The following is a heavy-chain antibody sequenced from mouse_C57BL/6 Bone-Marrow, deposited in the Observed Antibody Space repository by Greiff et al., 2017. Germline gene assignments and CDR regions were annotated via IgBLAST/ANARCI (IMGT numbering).Heavy chain of an antibody. CDR2: IDPSDSYT. J-gene: IGHJ2*01. CDR1: GYTFTSYW. CDR3: VSPGHYKRFFDY. V-gene: IGHV1-59*01. D-gene: IGHD1-1*01. Sequence: VQLQQPGAELVRPGTSVKLSCKASGYTFTSYWMHWVKQRPGQGLEWIGVIDPSDSYTNYNQKFKGKATLTVDTSSSTAYMQLSSLTSEDSAVYYCVSPGHYKRFFDYGGQGTTLTVSS.